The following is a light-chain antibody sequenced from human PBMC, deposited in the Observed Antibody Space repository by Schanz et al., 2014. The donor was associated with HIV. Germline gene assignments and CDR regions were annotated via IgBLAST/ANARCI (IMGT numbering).Light chain of an antibody. Sequence: QSVLTQPASVSGSPGQSITISCTGTSSDVGADNSVSWYQQHPGEAPRLIIYDVTSRPSGVSTRFSASKFGDTASLTISGLQAEDEADYYCSSYTNINSWVFGGGTKLTVL. CDR1: SSDVGADNS. CDR2: DVT. J-gene: IGLJ3*02. CDR3: SSYTNINSWV. V-gene: IGLV2-14*03.